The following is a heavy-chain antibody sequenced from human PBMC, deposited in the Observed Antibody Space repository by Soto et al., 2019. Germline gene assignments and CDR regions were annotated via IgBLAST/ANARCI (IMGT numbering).Heavy chain of an antibody. CDR1: GGSFSGYY. D-gene: IGHD3-22*01. CDR3: ARMTWGSGYYRY. Sequence: QVQLQQWGAGLLQPSETLSLTCAVYGGSFSGYYWSWIRQPPGKGLEWIGEINHSGSTNYNPSLKSRVTISVDTSKNQFSLKLSSVTAADTAVYYCARMTWGSGYYRYWGQGTLVTVSS. V-gene: IGHV4-34*01. J-gene: IGHJ4*02. CDR2: INHSGST.